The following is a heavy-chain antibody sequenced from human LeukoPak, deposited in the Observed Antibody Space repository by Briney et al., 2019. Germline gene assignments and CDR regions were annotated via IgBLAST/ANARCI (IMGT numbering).Heavy chain of an antibody. D-gene: IGHD3-10*01. V-gene: IGHV1-2*02. J-gene: IGHJ5*02. CDR1: GYTFTGYY. CDR3: ARVYGSGFNWFDP. Sequence: ASVKVSCKASGYTFTGYYMYWVRQAPGQGLEWMGWINPNSGGTNYAQKFQGRVTMTRDTSISTAYMELSRLRSDDTAVYYCARVYGSGFNWFDPWGQGTLVTVSS. CDR2: INPNSGGT.